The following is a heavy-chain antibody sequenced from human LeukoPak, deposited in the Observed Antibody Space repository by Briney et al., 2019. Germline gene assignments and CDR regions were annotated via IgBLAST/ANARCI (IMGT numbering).Heavy chain of an antibody. CDR3: ARAHGKYYYYGMDV. D-gene: IGHD5-24*01. V-gene: IGHV3-53*04. J-gene: IGHJ6*02. Sequence: GGSLRLSCAASGFTVSSNYMSWVRQAPGKGLEWVSVIYSGGSTYYADSVKGRFTISRHNSKNTLYLQMNSLRAEDTAVYYCARAHGKYYYYGMDVWGQGTTVTVSS. CDR2: IYSGGST. CDR1: GFTVSSNY.